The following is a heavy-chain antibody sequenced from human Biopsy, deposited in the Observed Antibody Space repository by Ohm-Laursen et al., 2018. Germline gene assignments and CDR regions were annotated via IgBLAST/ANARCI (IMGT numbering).Heavy chain of an antibody. CDR3: ARDTGTMVRGVLYQ. CDR1: GFSFSSYA. V-gene: IGHV3-9*01. CDR2: IKWNSGKI. J-gene: IGHJ4*02. D-gene: IGHD3-10*01. Sequence: SLRLSCSASGFSFSSYAMHWVRQVPGKGLEWVSGIKWNSGKIDYADSVKGRFTISRDNAKNSLYLHMNSLRTEDSAFYYCARDTGTMVRGVLYQWGQGTQVTVSS.